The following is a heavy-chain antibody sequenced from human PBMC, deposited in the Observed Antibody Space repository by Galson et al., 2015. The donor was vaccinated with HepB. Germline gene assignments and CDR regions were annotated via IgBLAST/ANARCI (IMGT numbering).Heavy chain of an antibody. CDR3: AKERDYYDILTGYYKGYYFDY. J-gene: IGHJ4*02. V-gene: IGHV3-30*02. CDR1: GFTFSSYG. Sequence: SLRLSCAASGFTFSSYGMHWVRQVPGKGLEWVAFIRYDGSNKNYADSVKGRFTISRDNSKNTLYLQMNSLRAEDTAVYYCAKERDYYDILTGYYKGYYFDYWGQGTLVTVSS. CDR2: IRYDGSNK. D-gene: IGHD3-9*01.